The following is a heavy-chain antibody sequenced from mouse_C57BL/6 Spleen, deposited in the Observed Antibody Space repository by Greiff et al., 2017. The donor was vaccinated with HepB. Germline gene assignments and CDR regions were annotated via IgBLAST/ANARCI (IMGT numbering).Heavy chain of an antibody. D-gene: IGHD2-1*01. CDR1: GYTFTSYW. CDR3: ARRKGIYYGNLYFAY. Sequence: QVQLQQPGAELVKPGASVKMSCKASGYTFTSYWITWVKQRPGQGLEWIGDIYPGSGSTNYNEKFKSKATLTVDTSSSTAYMQLSSLTSEDSAVYYCARRKGIYYGNLYFAYWGQGTTLTVSS. CDR2: IYPGSGST. J-gene: IGHJ2*01. V-gene: IGHV1-55*01.